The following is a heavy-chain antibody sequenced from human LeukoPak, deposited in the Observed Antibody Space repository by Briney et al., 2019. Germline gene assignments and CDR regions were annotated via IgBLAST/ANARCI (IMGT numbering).Heavy chain of an antibody. CDR3: AKDKQWLVTPGDY. CDR2: ISGSGGST. J-gene: IGHJ4*02. D-gene: IGHD6-19*01. Sequence: GGSLRLSCAASGFTFSSYAMSWVRQAPGKGLEWGSVISGSGGSTCNADSVKGRFTISRDNSKNTLYLQMNSLRVEDTAVYYCAKDKQWLVTPGDYWGQGTLVTVSS. V-gene: IGHV3-23*01. CDR1: GFTFSSYA.